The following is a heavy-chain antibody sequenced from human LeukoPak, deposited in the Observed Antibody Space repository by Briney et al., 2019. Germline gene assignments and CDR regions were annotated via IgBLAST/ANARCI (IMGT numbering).Heavy chain of an antibody. CDR2: IRSKTYGGTT. D-gene: IGHD3-10*01. Sequence: GGSLRLSCTASGFTFGDYAMTWVRQAPGKGLEWVGFIRSKTYGGTTEYPVCVKGRFTISRADSKRIAYLQMNSLKTEDTVVYYCTGGWFRELPADHWGQGTLVTVSS. J-gene: IGHJ4*02. CDR1: GFTFGDYA. CDR3: TGGWFRELPADH. V-gene: IGHV3-49*04.